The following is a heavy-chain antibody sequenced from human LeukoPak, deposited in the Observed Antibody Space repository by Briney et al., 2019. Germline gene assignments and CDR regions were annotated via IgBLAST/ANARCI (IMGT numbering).Heavy chain of an antibody. D-gene: IGHD6-19*01. CDR1: GFTFSSYA. Sequence: GGSLRLSCAASGFTFSSYAMSWVRQAPGKGLEWVSGISGGGYSTYYADSVKGRFTISRDNSKNTLYLQMNSLRAEDTAVYYCAREGYSSGWYPTYYFDYWGQGTLVTVSS. CDR3: AREGYSSGWYPTYYFDY. J-gene: IGHJ4*02. V-gene: IGHV3-23*01. CDR2: ISGGGYST.